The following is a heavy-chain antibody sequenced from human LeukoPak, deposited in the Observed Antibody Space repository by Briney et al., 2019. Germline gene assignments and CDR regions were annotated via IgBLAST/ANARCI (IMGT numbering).Heavy chain of an antibody. CDR3: ARGGAGPAAGRWVRHWVDP. D-gene: IGHD6-13*01. V-gene: IGHV4-34*01. CDR2: INHSGST. Sequence: SETLSLTCAVYGGSFSGYYWSWIRQPPGKGLEWIGEINHSGSTNYNPSLKSRVTISVDTSKNQFSLKLSSVTAADTAVYYCARGGAGPAAGRWVRHWVDPWGQGTLVTVSS. CDR1: GGSFSGYY. J-gene: IGHJ5*02.